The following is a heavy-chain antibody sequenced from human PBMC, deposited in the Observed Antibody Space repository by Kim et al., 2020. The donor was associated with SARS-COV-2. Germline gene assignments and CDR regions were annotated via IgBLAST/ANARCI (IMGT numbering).Heavy chain of an antibody. V-gene: IGHV3-72*01. Sequence: GGSLRLSCAASGFIFSDHYMDWVRQAPGKGLEWVGRTRKKVNSYTTKYAASVEGRFTISRDDSKNSLYLQMNSLKTEDTAVYFCARFDAGMVKGLDVWGQGTTVTVSS. D-gene: IGHD5-18*01. J-gene: IGHJ6*02. CDR1: GFIFSDHY. CDR3: ARFDAGMVKGLDV. CDR2: TRKKVNSYTT.